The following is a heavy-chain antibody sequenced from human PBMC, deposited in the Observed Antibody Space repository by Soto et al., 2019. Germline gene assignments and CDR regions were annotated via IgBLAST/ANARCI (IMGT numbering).Heavy chain of an antibody. CDR3: AKRYDFWSGRWYGLGV. V-gene: IGHV4-4*02. J-gene: IGHJ6*02. CDR2: IYHIGST. D-gene: IGHD3-3*01. CDR1: GASINSANW. Sequence: QVLLEESGPGLVRPSGTLSLTCSVSGASINSANWWVWVRQPPGKGLERIGEIYHIGSTTYNPSLKSRATIPVDKSKNQSSLIVTSVAAAGTAVYYCAKRYDFWSGRWYGLGVWGQGTTVTVSS.